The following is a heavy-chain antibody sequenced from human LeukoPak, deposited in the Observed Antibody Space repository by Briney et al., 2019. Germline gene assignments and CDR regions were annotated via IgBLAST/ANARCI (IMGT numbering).Heavy chain of an antibody. CDR3: ARRPGSSGYY. CDR1: GGSISSSNYY. J-gene: IGHJ4*02. V-gene: IGHV4-39*01. D-gene: IGHD3-22*01. Sequence: SETLSLTCTVSGGSISSSNYYWGWIRQPPGKGLEWIGNIFYSGSTYYNPSLKSRVTISVDTSKNQLSLKLSSETAADTAVYYCARRPGSSGYYWGQGTLVTVSS. CDR2: IFYSGST.